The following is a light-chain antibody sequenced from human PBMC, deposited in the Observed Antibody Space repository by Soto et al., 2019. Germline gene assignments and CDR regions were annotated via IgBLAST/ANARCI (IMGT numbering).Light chain of an antibody. CDR1: QSVSSSY. CDR2: GAS. J-gene: IGKJ5*01. Sequence: EIVLTQSPGTLSFSPGERATLSCRALQSVSSSYLAWYQQKPGQAPRLLIYGASTRATGIPARFSGSGSGTEFTLTISSLQSEDFAVYYCQQYNNWPPITFGQGTRLEIK. V-gene: IGKV3-15*01. CDR3: QQYNNWPPIT.